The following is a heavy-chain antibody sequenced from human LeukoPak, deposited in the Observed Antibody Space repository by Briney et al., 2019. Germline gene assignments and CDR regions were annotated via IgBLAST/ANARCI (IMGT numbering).Heavy chain of an antibody. CDR1: GFTLSIYG. D-gene: IGHD3-22*01. J-gene: IGHJ4*02. CDR3: AKDFSYYDSSGSGPDY. Sequence: SGGSLRLSCATSGFTLSIYGMHWVRQAPGKGLEWVAFIRYDGTSQYYADSVKGRFTISRDNSRSTLYLQMNCLRAEDTAVYYCAKDFSYYDSSGSGPDYWGQGTLVTVSS. V-gene: IGHV3-30*02. CDR2: IRYDGTSQ.